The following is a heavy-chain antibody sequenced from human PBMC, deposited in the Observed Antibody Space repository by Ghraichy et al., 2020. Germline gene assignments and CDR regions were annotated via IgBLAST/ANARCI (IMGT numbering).Heavy chain of an antibody. V-gene: IGHV3-23*01. CDR3: ARARKSGCGGDCTYYFDH. Sequence: GVLNISCAASGFTFSTYAMSWVRQAPGKGLEWVSAISGSGGRTYYADAVKGRFTISRDESKNTVYVQMNSLRAEDTAVYYCARARKSGCGGDCTYYFDHWGQGTLVTVSS. CDR1: GFTFSTYA. CDR2: ISGSGGRT. J-gene: IGHJ4*02. D-gene: IGHD2-21*02.